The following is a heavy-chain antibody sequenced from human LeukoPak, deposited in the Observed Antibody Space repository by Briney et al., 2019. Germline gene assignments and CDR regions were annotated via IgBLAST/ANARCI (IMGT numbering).Heavy chain of an antibody. Sequence: ASVKVSCKASGYAFTGYYPHWVRQAPGQGLEWMGRINPNSGDTDYVQKFQGRVTMTRDTSIRTAYMEVNRLKSDDTAVYYCARVRRNSRSSRNWLGPWGQGTLVIASS. J-gene: IGHJ5*02. V-gene: IGHV1-2*02. CDR3: ARVRRNSRSSRNWLGP. D-gene: IGHD4-11*01. CDR1: GYAFTGYY. CDR2: INPNSGDT.